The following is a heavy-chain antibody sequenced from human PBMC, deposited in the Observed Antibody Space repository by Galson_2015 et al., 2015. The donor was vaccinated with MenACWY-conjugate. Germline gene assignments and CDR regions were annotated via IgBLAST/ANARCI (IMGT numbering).Heavy chain of an antibody. D-gene: IGHD6-6*01. CDR1: GSTFTSNW. J-gene: IGHJ4*02. CDR3: ARQGFGSSSLDY. CDR2: IYPGDSDT. V-gene: IGHV5-51*01. Sequence: QSGAEVKKPGESLTISCKGSGSTFTSNWIGWVRQMPGKGLEWMGIIYPGDSDTRYTPSFQGHVTISADKSINTAYLQWGSLEASDTAMYYCARQGFGSSSLDYWGQGTLVTVSS.